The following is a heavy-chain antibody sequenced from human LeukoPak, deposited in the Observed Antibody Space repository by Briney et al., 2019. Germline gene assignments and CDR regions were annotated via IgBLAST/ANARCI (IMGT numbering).Heavy chain of an antibody. CDR3: ARDGYCSGGSLYLTIMGYMDV. D-gene: IGHD2-15*01. J-gene: IGHJ6*03. CDR2: ISYDGSNK. V-gene: IGHV3-30*01. Sequence: GGSLRLSCAASGFTFSSYAMHWVRQAPGKGLEWVAVISYDGSNKYYADSVKGRFTISRDNSKNTLYLQMNSLRAEDTAVYYCARDGYCSGGSLYLTIMGYMDVWGKGTTVTVSS. CDR1: GFTFSSYA.